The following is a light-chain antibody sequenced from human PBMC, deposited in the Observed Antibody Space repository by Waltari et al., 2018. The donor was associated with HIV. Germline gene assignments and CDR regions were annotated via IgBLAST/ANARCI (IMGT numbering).Light chain of an antibody. J-gene: IGLJ3*02. CDR3: QSYDISLTGLWV. CDR1: ASNIGAGFD. Sequence: SVLTPPPSVSGAPGQSVSISCSGNASNIGAGFDVHWYRQSPGTAPKLVIFGDTVRPSGITDRFSGSRSLNSVSLDISGLRAEDAGDYYCQSYDISLTGLWVFGGGTKLTVL. CDR2: GDT. V-gene: IGLV1-40*01.